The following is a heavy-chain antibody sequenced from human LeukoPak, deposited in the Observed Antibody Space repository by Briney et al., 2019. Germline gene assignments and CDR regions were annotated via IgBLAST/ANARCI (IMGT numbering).Heavy chain of an antibody. V-gene: IGHV4-34*01. CDR1: GGSISSYY. CDR3: ARRGGWYSYGSAFDY. J-gene: IGHJ4*02. CDR2: INHSGST. D-gene: IGHD5-18*01. Sequence: SETLSLTCTVSGGSISSYYWSWIRQPPGKGLEWIGEINHSGSTNYNPSLKSRITISLDTSKNHFSLKLSSVTAADTAVYYCARRGGWYSYGSAFDYWGQGTLVTVSS.